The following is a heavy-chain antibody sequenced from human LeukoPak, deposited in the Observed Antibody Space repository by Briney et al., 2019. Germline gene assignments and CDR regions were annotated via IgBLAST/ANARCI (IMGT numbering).Heavy chain of an antibody. CDR1: GDSFSSNSAA. V-gene: IGHV6-1*01. Sequence: SQTLSLTCAISGDSFSSNSAAWNWLRQSPSRGLEWLGRTYYRSKWYNDYAVSVKSRITINPDTSKNQFSLQLNYVTPEDTAVYYCVRGGAAAGTREYYYYMYVWGKGTPVTVSS. J-gene: IGHJ6*03. CDR3: VRGGAAAGTREYYYYMYV. D-gene: IGHD6-13*01. CDR2: TYYRSKWYN.